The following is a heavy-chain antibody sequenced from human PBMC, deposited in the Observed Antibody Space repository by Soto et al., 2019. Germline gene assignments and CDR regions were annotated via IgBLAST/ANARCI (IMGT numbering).Heavy chain of an antibody. CDR1: GDSVSSNSAA. Sequence: PSQTLSLTCAISGDSVSSNSAAWNWIRRSPSRGLEWLGRTYYRSKWYNDYAVSVKSRITINSDTSKNQFSLQLISVTPEDTAVYYCAREVVITMVRGVITDARFDY. D-gene: IGHD3-10*01. CDR3: AREVVITMVRGVITDARFDY. CDR2: TYYRSKWYN. J-gene: IGHJ4*01. V-gene: IGHV6-1*01.